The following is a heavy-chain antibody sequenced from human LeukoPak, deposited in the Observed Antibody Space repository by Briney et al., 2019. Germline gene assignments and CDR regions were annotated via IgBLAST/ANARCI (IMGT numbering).Heavy chain of an antibody. CDR1: GYTFTSYG. CDR2: ISAYNGNT. D-gene: IGHD6-19*01. CDR3: ARRFSRGWHFDY. J-gene: IGHJ4*02. V-gene: IGHV1-18*01. Sequence: ASVKVSCKASGYTFTSYGISWVRQAPGQGLEWMGWISAYNGNTNYAQKPQGRVTMTTDTSTSTAYMELRSLRSDDTAVYYCARRFSRGWHFDYWGQGTLVTVSS.